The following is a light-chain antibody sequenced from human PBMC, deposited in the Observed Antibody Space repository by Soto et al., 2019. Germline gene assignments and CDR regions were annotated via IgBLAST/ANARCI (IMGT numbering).Light chain of an antibody. CDR2: LNSDGRH. V-gene: IGLV4-69*01. CDR1: SGHRTYS. J-gene: IGLJ2*01. CDR3: QTWGTGLLV. Sequence: QLVLTQSPSASASLGDSVKLTCTLSSGHRTYSIAWHQHQPEKGHRHLMNLNSDGRHTKGDGIPDRFSGSSSGTERYLTISSLQSEDESDYYCQTWGTGLLVFGGGTKLTVL.